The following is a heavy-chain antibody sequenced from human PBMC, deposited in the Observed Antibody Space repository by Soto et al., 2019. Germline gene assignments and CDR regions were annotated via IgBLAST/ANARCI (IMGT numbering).Heavy chain of an antibody. CDR1: GGSISSYY. CDR3: ARAHRGGIAAQLGHWFDP. Sequence: SETLSLTCTVSGGSISSYYCSWIRQPPGKGLEWIGYIYYSGSTNYNPSLKSRVTISVDTSKNQFSLKLSSVTAADTAVYYCARAHRGGIAAQLGHWFDPWGQGTQVNVSS. V-gene: IGHV4-59*01. D-gene: IGHD6-6*01. CDR2: IYYSGST. J-gene: IGHJ5*02.